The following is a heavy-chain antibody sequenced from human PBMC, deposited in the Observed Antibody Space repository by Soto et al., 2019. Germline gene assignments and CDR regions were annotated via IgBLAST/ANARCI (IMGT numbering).Heavy chain of an antibody. CDR2: IWYDGSNK. J-gene: IGHJ3*02. CDR1: GFTFSSYG. Sequence: GGSLRLSCAASGFTFSSYGMHWVRQAPGKGLEWVAVIWYDGSNKYYADSVKGRFTISRDNSKNTLYLQMNSLRAEDTAVYYCARDGRVATMGDDAFDIWGQGTMVTVSS. V-gene: IGHV3-33*01. D-gene: IGHD5-12*01. CDR3: ARDGRVATMGDDAFDI.